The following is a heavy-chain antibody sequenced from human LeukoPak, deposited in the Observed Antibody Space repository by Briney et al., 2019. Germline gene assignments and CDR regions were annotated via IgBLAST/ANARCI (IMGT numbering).Heavy chain of an antibody. V-gene: IGHV4-38-2*02. Sequence: SETLSLTCTVSGYSISSGYYWGWIRQPPGKGLEWIGSIYHSGSTYYNPSLKSRVTISVDTSKNQFSLKLSSVTAADTAVYYCARDPLGGPTDYWGQGTLVTVSS. D-gene: IGHD3-16*01. J-gene: IGHJ4*02. CDR3: ARDPLGGPTDY. CDR2: IYHSGST. CDR1: GYSISSGYY.